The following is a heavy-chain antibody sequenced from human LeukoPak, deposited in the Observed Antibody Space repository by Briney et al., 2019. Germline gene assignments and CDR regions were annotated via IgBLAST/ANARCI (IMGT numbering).Heavy chain of an antibody. V-gene: IGHV4-34*01. CDR1: GGSFSGYY. CDR3: ARGWRCSGGSCYLNDY. CDR2: INHSGST. Sequence: SETLSLTCAVYGGSFSGYYWSWIRQPPGKGLEWVGEINHSGSTNYNPSLKSRVTISVDTSKNQFSLKLSSVTAADTAVYYCARGWRCSGGSCYLNDYWGQGTLVTVSS. D-gene: IGHD2-15*01. J-gene: IGHJ4*02.